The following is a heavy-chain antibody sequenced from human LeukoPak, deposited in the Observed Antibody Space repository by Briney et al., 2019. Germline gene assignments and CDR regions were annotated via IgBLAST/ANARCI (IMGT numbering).Heavy chain of an antibody. V-gene: IGHV1-24*01. J-gene: IGHJ4*02. CDR1: GYTFTGYY. CDR3: ATGLMNYYDSSGYSYYFDY. CDR2: FDPEDGET. D-gene: IGHD3-22*01. Sequence: ASVKVSCKASGYTFTGYYMHWVRQAPGKGPEWMGGFDPEDGETIYAQKFQGRVTMTEDTSTGTAYMELSSLRSEDTAVYYCATGLMNYYDSSGYSYYFDYWGQGTLVTVSS.